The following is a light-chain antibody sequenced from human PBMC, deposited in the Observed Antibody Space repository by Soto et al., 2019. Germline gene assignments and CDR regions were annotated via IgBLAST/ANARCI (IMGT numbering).Light chain of an antibody. CDR2: DVN. V-gene: IGLV2-14*01. J-gene: IGLJ2*01. Sequence: QSALTQPASVSGSPGQSITISCTGTSSDVGGYNDVSWYQQHPGQAPKLMIYDVNNRPSGVSNRFSGTKSGNTASLTISGLQAEDEADYYCSSYTSSSTLGVFGGGTKLTVL. CDR3: SSYTSSSTLGV. CDR1: SSDVGGYND.